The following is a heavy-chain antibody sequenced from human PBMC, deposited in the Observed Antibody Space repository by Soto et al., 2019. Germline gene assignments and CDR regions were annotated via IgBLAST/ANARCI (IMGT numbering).Heavy chain of an antibody. CDR1: GFSFSGYA. J-gene: IGHJ4*02. Sequence: EVQLLESGGGLVQPGGSLRLACAASGFSFSGYAMSWVRQAPGKWLEWVSAISDSGGDTYYADSVKGRFTISRDNSKNTLYLQMNSLRVEDTAVYYCAKRVEYSSSTHYFDYWGQGTLVTVSS. CDR3: AKRVEYSSSTHYFDY. CDR2: ISDSGGDT. D-gene: IGHD6-6*01. V-gene: IGHV3-23*01.